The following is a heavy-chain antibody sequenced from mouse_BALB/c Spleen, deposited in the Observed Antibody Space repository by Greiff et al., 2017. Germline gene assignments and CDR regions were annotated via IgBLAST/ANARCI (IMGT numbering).Heavy chain of an antibody. D-gene: IGHD1-1*01. J-gene: IGHJ4*01. CDR1: GYTFTSYW. V-gene: IGHV1-69*02. Sequence: QVQLQQPGAELVRPGASVKLSCKASGYTFTSYWINWVKQRPGQGLEWIGNIYPSDSYTNYNQKFKDKATLTVDKSSSTAYMQLSSPTSEDSAVYYCTRYPITTVVGDYYAMDYWGQGTSVTVSS. CDR3: TRYPITTVVGDYYAMDY. CDR2: IYPSDSYT.